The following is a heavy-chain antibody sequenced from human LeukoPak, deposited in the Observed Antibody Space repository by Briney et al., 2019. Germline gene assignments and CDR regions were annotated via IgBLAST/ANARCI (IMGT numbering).Heavy chain of an antibody. V-gene: IGHV1-18*01. CDR3: ARHRLSSGWYPGFDY. Sequence: ASVKVSCKASGYTFTSYGISWVRQAPGQGLEWMGWISAYNGNTNYAQKLQGRVTMTTDTSTSTAYMELSSLRSEDTAVYYRARHRLSSGWYPGFDYWGQGTLVTVPS. D-gene: IGHD6-19*01. CDR1: GYTFTSYG. J-gene: IGHJ4*02. CDR2: ISAYNGNT.